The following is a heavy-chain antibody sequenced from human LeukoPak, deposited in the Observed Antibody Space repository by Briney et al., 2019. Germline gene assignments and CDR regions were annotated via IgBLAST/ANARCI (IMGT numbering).Heavy chain of an antibody. D-gene: IGHD1-26*01. Sequence: SQTLSLTCTVSGGPISSGSYYWSWIRQPAGKGLEWIGRIYTSGSTNYNPSLKCRVIISVDTSKNQFSLKLSSVTAADTAVYYCARVLSGSYFQHWGQGTLVTVSS. J-gene: IGHJ1*01. V-gene: IGHV4-61*02. CDR3: ARVLSGSYFQH. CDR2: IYTSGST. CDR1: GGPISSGSYY.